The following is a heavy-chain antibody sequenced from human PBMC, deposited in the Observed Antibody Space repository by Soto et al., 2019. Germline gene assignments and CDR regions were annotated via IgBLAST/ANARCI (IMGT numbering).Heavy chain of an antibody. CDR2: ISYDEIDK. D-gene: IGHD3-10*01. CDR3: AGRSGSSDY. CDR1: GFTFSNYT. J-gene: IGHJ4*02. Sequence: QVQLVESGGGVVQPGRSLRLSCAASGFTFSNYTMHWVRQAPGKGLEWVALISYDEIDKYFADAVKGRVTISRDNSKNTLYLQMDSLRAEDTAVYYCAGRSGSSDYWGRGTLVTVSS. V-gene: IGHV3-30*04.